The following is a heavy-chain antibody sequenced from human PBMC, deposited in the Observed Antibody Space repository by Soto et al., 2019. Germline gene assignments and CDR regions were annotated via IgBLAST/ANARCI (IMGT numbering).Heavy chain of an antibody. J-gene: IGHJ6*02. CDR2: INSDGSSI. CDR3: ARVSIWFGELMDGMDV. Sequence: EVQLVESAGGLVQPGGSLRLSCAASGFTFSSYWMHWVRQAPGKGLVWVSCINSDGSSIRYADSVKGRFTISRDNAKNTLYLQMNSLRAEDTAVYYCARVSIWFGELMDGMDVWGQGTTVTVSS. D-gene: IGHD3-10*01. CDR1: GFTFSSYW. V-gene: IGHV3-74*01.